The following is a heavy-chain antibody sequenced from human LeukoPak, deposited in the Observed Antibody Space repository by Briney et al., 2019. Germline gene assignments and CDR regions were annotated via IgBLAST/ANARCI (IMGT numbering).Heavy chain of an antibody. CDR2: IYYSGST. CDR3: ARESRGYDTGFDY. J-gene: IGHJ4*02. Sequence: PSETLSLTCTVSGGSISSYYWSWIRQPPGEGREGIGYIYYSGSTNYNPSLKSRVTISVHTSKNKFSLKLSSVIAADTAVDYCARESRGYDTGFDYWGQGTLVTVSS. D-gene: IGHD6-25*01. V-gene: IGHV4-59*01. CDR1: GGSISSYY.